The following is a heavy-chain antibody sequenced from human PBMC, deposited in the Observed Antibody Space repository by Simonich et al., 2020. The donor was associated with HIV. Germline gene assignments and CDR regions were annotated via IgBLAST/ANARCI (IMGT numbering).Heavy chain of an antibody. CDR3: AKDRYYNFWSGYYDY. V-gene: IGHV3-23*01. D-gene: IGHD3-3*01. CDR1: GFTFSSYA. Sequence: EVQLLESGGGLVQPGGSLRLSCAASGFTFSSYAMSWVRQAPVKGLGWFSAISGSGGSTYYADAVKGRFTISRDNSKNTLYLQMNSLRAEDTAVYYCAKDRYYNFWSGYYDYWGQGTLVTVSS. CDR2: ISGSGGST. J-gene: IGHJ4*02.